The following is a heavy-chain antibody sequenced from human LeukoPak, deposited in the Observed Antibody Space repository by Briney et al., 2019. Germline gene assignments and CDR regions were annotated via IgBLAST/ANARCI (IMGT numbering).Heavy chain of an antibody. CDR1: GFTFGDYA. J-gene: IGHJ4*02. Sequence: PGGSLRLSCTASGFTFGDYAMTWVRQAPGKGLEWVGFIRSKAYGGTIEYAASVKGRFTISRDDSKSIAYLQMNSLKTEDTAVYYCTICRSYYNSSGYLDHWGQGALVTVSS. CDR3: TICRSYYNSSGYLDH. D-gene: IGHD3-22*01. CDR2: IRSKAYGGTI. V-gene: IGHV3-49*04.